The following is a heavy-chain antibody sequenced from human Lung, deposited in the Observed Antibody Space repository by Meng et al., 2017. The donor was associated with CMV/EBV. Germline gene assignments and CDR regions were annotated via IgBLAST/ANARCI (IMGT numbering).Heavy chain of an antibody. Sequence: QLVPSASALANPGSSVRVSYKASGYTFTSYAMNWVRQAPGQGLEWIGWINTNTGSPTYDQGFTGRFVFSLDTSVSTAYLQITSLKPDDTAVYYCARSTYYHDSSGPAFDYWGQGTLVTVSS. V-gene: IGHV7-4-1*02. CDR1: GYTFTSYA. CDR2: INTNTGSP. J-gene: IGHJ4*02. CDR3: ARSTYYHDSSGPAFDY. D-gene: IGHD3-22*01.